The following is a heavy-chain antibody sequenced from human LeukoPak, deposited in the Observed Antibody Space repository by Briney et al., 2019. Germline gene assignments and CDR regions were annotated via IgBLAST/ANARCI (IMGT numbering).Heavy chain of an antibody. CDR1: GFTFSSYG. J-gene: IGHJ4*02. CDR3: AKDRIVVVPAAIGVLDY. Sequence: GGSLRLSCAASGFTFSSYGMHWVRQAPGKGLEWVAFIRYDGSNKYYVDSVKGRFTISRDNSKNTLYLQMNSLRAEDTAVYYCAKDRIVVVPAAIGVLDYWGQGTLVTVSS. D-gene: IGHD2-2*01. CDR2: IRYDGSNK. V-gene: IGHV3-30*02.